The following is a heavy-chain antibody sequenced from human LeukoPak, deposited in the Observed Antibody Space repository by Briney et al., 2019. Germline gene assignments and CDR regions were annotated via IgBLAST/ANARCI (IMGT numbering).Heavy chain of an antibody. CDR1: GFTFDDYA. Sequence: HPGGSLRLSCAASGFTFDDYAMHWVRHAPGKGLEWVSLISGDGGSTYYADSVKGRFTISRDNSKNSLYLQMNSLRTEDTALYYCAKDSTPSYYYDSSGYHFDYWGQGTLVTVSS. CDR2: ISGDGGST. V-gene: IGHV3-43*02. D-gene: IGHD3-22*01. J-gene: IGHJ4*02. CDR3: AKDSTPSYYYDSSGYHFDY.